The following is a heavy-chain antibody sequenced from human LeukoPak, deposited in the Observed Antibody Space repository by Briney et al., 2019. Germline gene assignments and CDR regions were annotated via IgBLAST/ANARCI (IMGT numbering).Heavy chain of an antibody. D-gene: IGHD3-10*01. V-gene: IGHV3-21*01. CDR1: GFTVSSNY. Sequence: GGSLRLSCAASGFTVSSNYMSWVRQAPGKGLEWVSSISSSSSYIYYADSVKGRFTISRDNAKNSLYLQMNSLRAEDTAVYYCARPRYYYGSGSYFSGMDVWGQGTTVTVSS. J-gene: IGHJ6*02. CDR3: ARPRYYYGSGSYFSGMDV. CDR2: ISSSSSYI.